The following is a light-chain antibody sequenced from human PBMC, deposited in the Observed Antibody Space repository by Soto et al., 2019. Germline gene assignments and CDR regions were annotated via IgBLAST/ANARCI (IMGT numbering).Light chain of an antibody. CDR3: QQYCSTVT. CDR1: QSVSNNY. Sequence: IVLTQSQGTLSLSPGERATLSCGASQSVSNNYLAWYQQRPGLAPRLLMYDASIRATGIPDRFSGSGSGTDFTLTISRLEPEDFAVYYCQQYCSTVTFVGGTKVDIK. V-gene: IGKV3D-20*01. CDR2: DAS. J-gene: IGKJ4*01.